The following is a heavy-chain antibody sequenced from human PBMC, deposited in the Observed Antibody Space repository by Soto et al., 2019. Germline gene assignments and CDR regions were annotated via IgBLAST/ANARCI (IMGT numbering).Heavy chain of an antibody. CDR3: ARGAPPFDD. J-gene: IGHJ4*02. CDR1: GLTLSDHY. CDR2: SRNKVKGYTT. V-gene: IGHV3-72*01. Sequence: EVQLVQSGGGLVQPGGSLRLSCAASGLTLSDHYMDWVRQTPGKGLEWIGRSRNKVKGYTTEYAASVKGRFTISRDDSKNSLYLQMNSLRTDDTAVYYCARGAPPFDDWGQGTLVTVSS.